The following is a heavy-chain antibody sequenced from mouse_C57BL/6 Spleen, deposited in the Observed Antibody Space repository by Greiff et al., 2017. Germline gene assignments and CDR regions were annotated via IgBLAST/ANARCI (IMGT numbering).Heavy chain of an antibody. D-gene: IGHD2-2*01. CDR3: ARTGYGVYFDY. Sequence: VQLQQSGPELVKPGASVKISCKASGYTFTDYYMNWVKQSHGKSLEWIGDINPNNGGTSYNQKFKGKATLTVDKSSCTAYMELRSLTSEDSAVYYCARTGYGVYFDYWGQGTTLTVSS. V-gene: IGHV1-26*01. J-gene: IGHJ2*01. CDR1: GYTFTDYY. CDR2: INPNNGGT.